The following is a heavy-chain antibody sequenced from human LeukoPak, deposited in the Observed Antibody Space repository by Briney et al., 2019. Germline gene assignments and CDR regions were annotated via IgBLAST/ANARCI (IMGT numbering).Heavy chain of an antibody. CDR1: GFTFSSYA. V-gene: IGHV3-23*01. D-gene: IGHD3-9*01. J-gene: IGHJ4*02. CDR2: ISGSGGST. Sequence: GGSLRLSCAASGFTFSSYAMSWVRQAPGKGLEWVSAISGSGGSTYYADSVKGRFTISRDNSKNTLYLQMNSLRAEDTAVYYCAKTSSYHYYGILTGRQGYFDYWGQGTLVTVSS. CDR3: AKTSSYHYYGILTGRQGYFDY.